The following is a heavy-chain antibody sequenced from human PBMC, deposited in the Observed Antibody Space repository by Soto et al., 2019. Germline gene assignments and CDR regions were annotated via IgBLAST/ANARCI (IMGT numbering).Heavy chain of an antibody. J-gene: IGHJ4*02. CDR3: ARVHWGPAKYYFDY. CDR2: IYYSGST. V-gene: IGHV4-59*01. Sequence: SETLSLTCTVSGGSISSYYWSWIRQPPGKGLEWIGYIYYSGSTNYNPSLKSRVTISVDTSKNQFSLKLSSVTAADTAVYYCARVHWGPAKYYFDYWGQGTLVTVSS. CDR1: GGSISSYY. D-gene: IGHD7-27*01.